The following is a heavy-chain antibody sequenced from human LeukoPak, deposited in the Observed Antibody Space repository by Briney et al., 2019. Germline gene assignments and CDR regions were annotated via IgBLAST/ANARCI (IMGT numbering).Heavy chain of an antibody. D-gene: IGHD2-15*01. J-gene: IGHJ3*02. CDR1: GFSLCSHR. V-gene: IGHV3-74*03. CDR2: INGDGSTT. Sequence: PGGSLSLYCAASGFSLCSHRRHWVPQVPGQGLVGVSRINGDGSTTTYADSVKGRFSISRDNAENTLFLQMNSLRPEDTAVYYCVRGGTYSTDPFDIWGQGTRVIVSS. CDR3: VRGGTYSTDPFDI.